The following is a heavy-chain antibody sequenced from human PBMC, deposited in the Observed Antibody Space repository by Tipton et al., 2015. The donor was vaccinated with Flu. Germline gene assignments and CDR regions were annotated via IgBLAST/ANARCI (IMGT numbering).Heavy chain of an antibody. D-gene: IGHD3-22*01. V-gene: IGHV4-59*02. CDR2: IYYTGST. J-gene: IGHJ4*02. CDR3: ARDLKWSSAYYNPFGY. CDR1: PGLVSDFF. Sequence: TLSLTCSVSPGLVSDFFWSWIRQPPGKGLEWIGNIYYTGSTNYNPSLESRVTISIDTSKNQFSLKLTSVTAADTAVYYCARDLKWSSAYYNPFGYWGQGTLVTVSS.